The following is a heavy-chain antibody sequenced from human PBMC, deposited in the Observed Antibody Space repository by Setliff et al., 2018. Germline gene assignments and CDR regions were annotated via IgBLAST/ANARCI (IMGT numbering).Heavy chain of an antibody. J-gene: IGHJ1*01. CDR3: ARVDFTMIQGVLGL. CDR1: GGSVSSTSHY. V-gene: IGHV4-39*07. Sequence: PSETLSLTCNVSGGSVSSTSHYWGWIRQPPGKGMEWIGSGYYSGYTYYTPSLQSRVTISVDRSKNQFSLKLTSVTAADTAVYYCARVDFTMIQGVLGLWGQGTLGTVS. CDR2: GYYSGYT. D-gene: IGHD3-10*01.